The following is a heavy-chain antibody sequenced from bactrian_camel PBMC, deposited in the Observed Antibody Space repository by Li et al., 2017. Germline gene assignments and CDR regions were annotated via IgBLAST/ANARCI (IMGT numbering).Heavy chain of an antibody. D-gene: IGHD2*01. CDR2: IVRGTGRP. CDR1: GYIYNIGC. Sequence: QVQLVESGGGSVQAGGSLRLSCKLSGYIYNIGCMGWFRQAPGKEREGVAYIVRGTGRPSYADSVKGRFTISGDNAKNTLYLQLNNLKTDDTAIYYCAKLQSGSIPRPWDSWGQGTQVTVS. CDR3: AKLQSGSIPRPWDS. J-gene: IGHJ4*01. V-gene: IGHV3S1*01.